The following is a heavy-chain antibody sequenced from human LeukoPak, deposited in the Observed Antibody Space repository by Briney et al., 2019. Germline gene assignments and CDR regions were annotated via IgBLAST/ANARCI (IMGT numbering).Heavy chain of an antibody. J-gene: IGHJ1*01. V-gene: IGHV3-23*01. CDR3: AKSRKKQWLARYFQH. D-gene: IGHD6-19*01. CDR1: GFTFSSYA. Sequence: GGSLRLSCAASGFTFSSYAMHWVRQAPGKGLEWVSAISGSGGSTYYADSVKGRFTISRDNSKNTLYLQMNSLRAEDTAVYYCAKSRKKQWLARYFQHWGQGTLVTVSS. CDR2: ISGSGGST.